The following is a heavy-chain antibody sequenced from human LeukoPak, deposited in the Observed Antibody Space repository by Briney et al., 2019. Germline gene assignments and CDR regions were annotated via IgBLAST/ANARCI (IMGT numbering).Heavy chain of an antibody. D-gene: IGHD4-11*01. CDR1: GYSFTNYW. V-gene: IGHV5-51*01. CDR3: ARSAYSVSYWHFDI. J-gene: IGHJ2*01. Sequence: GESLKISCKGSGYSFTNYWIGWVRQMPGKGLEWMGIIYPGDSDTKYSPSFQGQVTISADKSISTAYLQWSSLKASDTAMYYCARSAYSVSYWHFDIWGRGAQVTVSS. CDR2: IYPGDSDT.